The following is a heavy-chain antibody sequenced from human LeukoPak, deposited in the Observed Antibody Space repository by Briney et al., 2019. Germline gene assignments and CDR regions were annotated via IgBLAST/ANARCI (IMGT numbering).Heavy chain of an antibody. Sequence: NPSGTLSLTCTVSGGSISSSSYYWGWIRQPPGKGLEWIGSIYYSGSTYYNPSLKSRVTISVDTSKNQFSLKLSSVTAADTAVYYCASPTMIAELAFDIWGQGTMVTVSS. CDR2: IYYSGST. CDR3: ASPTMIAELAFDI. D-gene: IGHD3-22*01. CDR1: GGSISSSSYY. J-gene: IGHJ3*02. V-gene: IGHV4-39*01.